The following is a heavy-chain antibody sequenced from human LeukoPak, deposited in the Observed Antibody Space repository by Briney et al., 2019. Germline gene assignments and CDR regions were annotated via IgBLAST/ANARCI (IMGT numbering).Heavy chain of an antibody. CDR1: GGSISSSSYY. Sequence: SETLSLTCTVSGGSISSSSYYWGWIRQPPGKGLEWIGSIYYSGSTYYNPSLKSRVTISVDTSKNQFSLKLSSVTAADTAVYYCASARAFAFDPWGQGTLVTASS. V-gene: IGHV4-39*01. J-gene: IGHJ5*02. CDR3: ASARAFAFDP. CDR2: IYYSGST.